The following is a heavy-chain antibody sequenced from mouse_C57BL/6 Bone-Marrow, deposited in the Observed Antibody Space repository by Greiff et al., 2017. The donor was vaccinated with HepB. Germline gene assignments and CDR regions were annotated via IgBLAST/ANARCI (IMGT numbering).Heavy chain of an antibody. Sequence: EVKVEESGGGLVQPGESLKLSCESNEYEFPSHDMSWVRKTPEKRLELVAAINSDGGSTYYPDTMERRFIISRDNTKKTLYLQMSSLRSEDTAVYYCARRGYYYGSSWNWYFDVWGTGTTVTVSA. CDR3: ARRGYYYGSSWNWYFDV. CDR1: EYEFPSHD. V-gene: IGHV5-2*03. J-gene: IGHJ1*03. CDR2: INSDGGST. D-gene: IGHD1-1*01.